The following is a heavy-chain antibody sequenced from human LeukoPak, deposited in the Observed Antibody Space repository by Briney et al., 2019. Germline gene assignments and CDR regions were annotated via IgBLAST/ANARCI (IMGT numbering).Heavy chain of an antibody. CDR3: ARDLLGGNSDHAFDL. CDR1: GFTFSSYW. V-gene: IGHV3-7*01. D-gene: IGHD3-16*01. Sequence: GGSLRLSCAASGFTFSSYWMSWVRQAPGKGLECVANIKEDGSDKYYVDSVKGRFSISRDNDKNSLYLQMNSLRAEENVGYYCARDLLGGNSDHAFDLWGKGTMVTVSS. CDR2: IKEDGSDK. J-gene: IGHJ3*01.